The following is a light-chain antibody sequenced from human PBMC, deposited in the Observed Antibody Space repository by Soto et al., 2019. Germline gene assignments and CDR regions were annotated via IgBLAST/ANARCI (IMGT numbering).Light chain of an antibody. CDR2: DVN. CDR1: SSDVGGYDY. V-gene: IGLV2-14*01. Sequence: QSALTQPASVSGSPGQSIAISCTGTSSDVGGYDYVSWYQQHPGKAPKLMIYDVNNWPSGVSSRFSGSKSGNTASLTISGLQAEDEADYYCSSYTSNNSWVFGGGTQLTVL. J-gene: IGLJ3*02. CDR3: SSYTSNNSWV.